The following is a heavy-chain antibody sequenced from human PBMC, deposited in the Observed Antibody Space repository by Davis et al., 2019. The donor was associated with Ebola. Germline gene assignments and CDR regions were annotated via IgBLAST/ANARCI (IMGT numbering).Heavy chain of an antibody. CDR1: GFTLSSYW. J-gene: IGHJ4*02. Sequence: PGGSLRLSCAASGFTLSSYWMHWVRQVPGKGLVWVSHINSDGTSTNYADSVQGRFTISRDNAKNTLYLQMNSLRAEDTAVYFCVRPYVRGGFFDDWGQGTLVTVSS. V-gene: IGHV3-74*01. D-gene: IGHD3-10*02. CDR2: INSDGTST. CDR3: VRPYVRGGFFDD.